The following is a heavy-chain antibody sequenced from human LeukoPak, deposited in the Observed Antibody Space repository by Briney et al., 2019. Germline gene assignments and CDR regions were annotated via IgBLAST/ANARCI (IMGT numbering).Heavy chain of an antibody. J-gene: IGHJ6*03. CDR3: ARGRGYYDFWSGYSSPYYYYYMDV. Sequence: SETLSLTCTVSAGSLSSNYWSWIRQPPGKGLEWIAYIYSSGSTKYNPSLKSRVTISVDTSKNQFSLKLSSVTAADTAVYYCARGRGYYDFWSGYSSPYYYYYMDVWGKGTTVTVSS. D-gene: IGHD3-3*01. CDR1: AGSLSSNY. V-gene: IGHV4-59*12. CDR2: IYSSGST.